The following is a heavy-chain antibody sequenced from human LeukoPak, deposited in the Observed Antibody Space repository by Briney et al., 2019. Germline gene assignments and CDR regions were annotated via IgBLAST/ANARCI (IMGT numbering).Heavy chain of an antibody. Sequence: GGSLRLSCAASGFTFEDYAMHWVRQAPEKGLEWVSGISWNSGSIGYADSVKGRFTISRDNAKNSLYLQMNSLRAEDTAVYYCARSNYYDSRSWGFDIWGQGTMVTVSS. CDR2: ISWNSGSI. D-gene: IGHD3-22*01. V-gene: IGHV3-9*01. CDR1: GFTFEDYA. CDR3: ARSNYYDSRSWGFDI. J-gene: IGHJ3*02.